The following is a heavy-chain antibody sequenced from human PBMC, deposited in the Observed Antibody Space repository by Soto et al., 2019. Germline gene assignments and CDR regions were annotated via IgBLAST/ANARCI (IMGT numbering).Heavy chain of an antibody. D-gene: IGHD6-19*01. J-gene: IGHJ4*02. CDR2: VSPYNGNT. CDR3: ARDQAVSTVSGAHYCDY. Sequence: QVQLVQSGTEVKKPGASVKVTCKPSGYSFTSFGISWMRQAPGQGLEWLGWVSPYNGNTYSAQSLQGRLTMTTDTARGTVYMELTGLTINDTAIYYCARDQAVSTVSGAHYCDYGGLGTLVAVS. V-gene: IGHV1-18*01. CDR1: GYSFTSFG.